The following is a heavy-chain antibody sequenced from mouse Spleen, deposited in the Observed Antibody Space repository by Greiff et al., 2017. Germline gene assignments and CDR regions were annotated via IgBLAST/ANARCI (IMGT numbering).Heavy chain of an antibody. CDR2: ISSGSSTI. V-gene: IGHV5-17*01. CDR1: GFTFSDYG. Sequence: EVQRVESGGGLVKPGGSLKLSCAASGFTFSDYGMHWVRQAPEKGLEWVAYISSGSSTIYYADTVKGRFTISRDNAKNTLFLQMTSLRSEDTAMYYCARQNYYGSSYVDYYAMDYWGQGTSVTVSS. D-gene: IGHD1-1*01. J-gene: IGHJ4*01. CDR3: ARQNYYGSSYVDYYAMDY.